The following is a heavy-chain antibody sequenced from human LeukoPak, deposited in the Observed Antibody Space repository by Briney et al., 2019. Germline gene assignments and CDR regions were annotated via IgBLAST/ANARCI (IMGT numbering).Heavy chain of an antibody. CDR3: ARGPGIWYYYDSSGC. CDR1: GYTFTGYY. V-gene: IGHV1-2*02. D-gene: IGHD3-22*01. J-gene: IGHJ4*02. CDR2: INPNSGGT. Sequence: ASVTVSCKASGYTFTGYYMHWVRQAPGQGLEWMGWINPNSGGTNYAQKFQGRVTMTRDTSISTAYMELSRLRSDDTAMYYCARGPGIWYYYDSSGCWGQGTLVTVSS.